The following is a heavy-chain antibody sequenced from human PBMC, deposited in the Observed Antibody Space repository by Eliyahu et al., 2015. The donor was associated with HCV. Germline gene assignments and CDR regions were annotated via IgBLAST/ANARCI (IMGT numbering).Heavy chain of an antibody. CDR3: ASGGGGIAVTGTGGWFDP. J-gene: IGHJ5*02. CDR2: IHYSGST. Sequence: QVQLQESGPGVVKPSETLSLTCTVSGGSITTYYWSWIRQPPGKGLEWIGYIHYSGSTNYNPSLKSRVTISIDTSKNQFSLKLTSVTAADTAMYYCASGGGGIAVTGTGGWFDPWGQGTLVTVSS. V-gene: IGHV4-59*01. D-gene: IGHD6-19*01. CDR1: GGSITTYY.